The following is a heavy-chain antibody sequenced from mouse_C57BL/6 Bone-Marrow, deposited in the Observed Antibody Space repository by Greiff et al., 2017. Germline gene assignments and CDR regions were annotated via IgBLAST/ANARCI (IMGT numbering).Heavy chain of an antibody. J-gene: IGHJ2*01. CDR2: INPYNGGT. CDR1: GYTFTDYY. Sequence: VQLQQSGPVLVKPGASVKMSCKASGYTFTDYYMNWVKQSHGKSLEWIGVINPYNGGTSYNQKFKGKATLTVDKSSSTAYMELNSLTSEDSAVYYCARIGDGYLDYWGQGTTLTVSS. D-gene: IGHD2-3*01. CDR3: ARIGDGYLDY. V-gene: IGHV1-19*01.